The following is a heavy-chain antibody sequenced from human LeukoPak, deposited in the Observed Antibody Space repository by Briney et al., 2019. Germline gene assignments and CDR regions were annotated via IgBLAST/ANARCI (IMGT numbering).Heavy chain of an antibody. V-gene: IGHV4-34*01. CDR3: ARDYSYYYGSGSYFRDNYGMDV. Sequence: SETLSLTCAVYGGSFSGYYWSWIRQPPGKGLEWIGEINHSGSTNYNPSLKSRVTISVDTSKNQFSLKLSSVTAADTAVYYCARDYSYYYGSGSYFRDNYGMDVWGQGTTVTVSS. CDR1: GGSFSGYY. J-gene: IGHJ6*02. D-gene: IGHD3-10*01. CDR2: INHSGST.